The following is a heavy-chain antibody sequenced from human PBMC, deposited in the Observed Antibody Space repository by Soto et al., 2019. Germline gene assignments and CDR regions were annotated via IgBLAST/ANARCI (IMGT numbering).Heavy chain of an antibody. Sequence: PSETLSLTCTVPGASISSYDWSWIRQPPGKGLEWIGYIYYGVSTNYNPSLKSRVTISRDNSKHTLFLQMNSLRAEETALYYCAKYSENGEHGEWFDPWGPGTLVTVSS. D-gene: IGHD4-17*01. CDR3: AKYSENGEHGEWFDP. V-gene: IGHV4-59*03. CDR1: GASISSYD. J-gene: IGHJ5*02. CDR2: IYYGVST.